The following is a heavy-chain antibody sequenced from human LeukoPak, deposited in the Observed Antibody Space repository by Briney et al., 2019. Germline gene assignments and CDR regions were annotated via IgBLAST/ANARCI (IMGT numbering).Heavy chain of an antibody. Sequence: GGSLRLSCAASGFTFSSYSMNWVRQAPGKGLEWVSSIGSSSSYIYYADSVKGRFTISRDNAKNSLYLQMNSLRAEDTAVYYCARDVGATGYWGQGTLVTVSS. V-gene: IGHV3-21*01. CDR2: IGSSSSYI. CDR1: GFTFSSYS. J-gene: IGHJ4*02. CDR3: ARDVGATGY. D-gene: IGHD1-26*01.